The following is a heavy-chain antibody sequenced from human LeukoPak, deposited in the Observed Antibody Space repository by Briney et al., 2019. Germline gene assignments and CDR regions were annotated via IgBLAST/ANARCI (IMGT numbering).Heavy chain of an antibody. CDR1: GFTFSSFA. J-gene: IGHJ4*02. V-gene: IGHV3-23*01. CDR2: IHGSGDRT. Sequence: PGGSLRLSCAASGFTFSSFAMSWVRQAPGSGLEWVSAIHGSGDRTYYADSVKGRFTISRDRSRVFLQMNGLRAEDTAVYYCAKDQGNDYGDQLHYWGQGTLVTVSS. CDR3: AKDQGNDYGDQLHY. D-gene: IGHD4/OR15-4a*01.